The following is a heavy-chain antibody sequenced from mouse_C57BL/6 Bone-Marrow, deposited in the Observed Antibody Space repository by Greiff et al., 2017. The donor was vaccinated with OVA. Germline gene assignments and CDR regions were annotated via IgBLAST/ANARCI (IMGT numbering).Heavy chain of an antibody. CDR3: TLDSSGYWDY. CDR2: IRNKANNHAT. CDR1: GFTFSDAW. Sequence: EVQRVESGGGLVQPGGSMKLSCAASGFTFSDAWMDWVRQSPEKGLEWVAEIRNKANNHATYYAESVKGRFTISRDDSKSSVYLQMNSLRAEDTGIYYCTLDSSGYWDYWGQGTTLTVSS. V-gene: IGHV6-6*01. J-gene: IGHJ2*01. D-gene: IGHD3-2*02.